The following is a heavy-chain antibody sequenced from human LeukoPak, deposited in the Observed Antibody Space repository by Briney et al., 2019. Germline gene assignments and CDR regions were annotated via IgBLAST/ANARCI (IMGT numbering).Heavy chain of an antibody. V-gene: IGHV3-64*01. Sequence: GGSLRLSCAASGFTFSSYAMHWVRQAPGKGLEYVSAISSNGGSTYYANSVKGRFTISRDNAKNSLYLQMNSLRAEDTAVYYCARDAVPSYYYDSSGYSHYYYYYYYMDVWGKGTTVTVSS. D-gene: IGHD3-22*01. J-gene: IGHJ6*03. CDR2: ISSNGGST. CDR3: ARDAVPSYYYDSSGYSHYYYYYYYMDV. CDR1: GFTFSSYA.